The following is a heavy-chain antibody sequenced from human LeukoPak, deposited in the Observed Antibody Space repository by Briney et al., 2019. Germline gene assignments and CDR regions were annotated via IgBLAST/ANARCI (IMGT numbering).Heavy chain of an antibody. D-gene: IGHD3-10*01. CDR3: ARGTRITMVRGALDY. Sequence: SETLSLTCTVSGGSISSYYWSWIRQPAGKGLEWIGRIYTSGSTNYNPSLKSRVTMSVDTSKNQFSLKLSSVTAADTAVYYCARGTRITMVRGALDYWGQGTLVTVSS. CDR1: GGSISSYY. CDR2: IYTSGST. J-gene: IGHJ4*02. V-gene: IGHV4-4*07.